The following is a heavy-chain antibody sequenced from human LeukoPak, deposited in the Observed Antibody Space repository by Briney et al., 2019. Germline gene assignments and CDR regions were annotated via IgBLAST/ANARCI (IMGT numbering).Heavy chain of an antibody. J-gene: IGHJ4*02. CDR1: GYTLTELS. CDR2: FDPEDGET. CDR3: ATDGTNYYDSSGPN. V-gene: IGHV1-24*01. D-gene: IGHD3-22*01. Sequence: ASVKVSCKVSGYTLTELSMHWMRQAPGKGLEWMGGFDPEDGETIYAQKFQGRVTMTEDTSTDTAYMELSSLRSEDTAVYYCATDGTNYYDSSGPNWGQGTLVTVSS.